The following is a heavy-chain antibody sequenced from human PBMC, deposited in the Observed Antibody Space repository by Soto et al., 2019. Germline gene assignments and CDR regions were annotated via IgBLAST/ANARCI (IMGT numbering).Heavy chain of an antibody. J-gene: IGHJ5*02. CDR3: ARDRTYDILTGYLNWFDP. Sequence: ASVKVSCKASGYTFTSYGISWVRQAPGQGLEWMGWISAYNGNTNYAQKLQGRVTMTTDTSTSTAYMELRSLRSDDTAVYYCARDRTYDILTGYLNWFDPWGQGTLVTVSS. D-gene: IGHD3-9*01. CDR1: GYTFTSYG. V-gene: IGHV1-18*04. CDR2: ISAYNGNT.